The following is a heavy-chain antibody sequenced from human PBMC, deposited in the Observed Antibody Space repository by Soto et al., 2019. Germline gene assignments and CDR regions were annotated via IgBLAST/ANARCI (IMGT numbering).Heavy chain of an antibody. CDR2: ISGSGGST. V-gene: IGHV3-23*01. CDR3: AKDEGVDYYDSSGYYEDEYFQH. J-gene: IGHJ1*01. CDR1: GLTFSSYA. Sequence: GGSLRPSCAASGLTFSSYAMSWVRQAPGKGLEWVSAISGSGGSTYYADSVKGRFTISRDNSKNTLYLQMNSLRAEDTAVYYCAKDEGVDYYDSSGYYEDEYFQHWGQGTLVTVSS. D-gene: IGHD3-22*01.